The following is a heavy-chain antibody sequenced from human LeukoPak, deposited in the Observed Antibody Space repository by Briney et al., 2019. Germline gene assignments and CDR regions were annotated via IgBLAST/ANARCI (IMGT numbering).Heavy chain of an antibody. J-gene: IGHJ4*02. CDR2: IYASGGT. CDR3: ARGRRSYYLEGLTPFDY. Sequence: SETLSLTCSVSGGSISSYYWSWIRQPAGKGLEWIGRIYASGGTDYNPSLKSRVTISVDTSKNQFSLKLSSVTAADTAVYYCARGRRSYYLEGLTPFDYWGQGTLVTVSS. D-gene: IGHD1-26*01. V-gene: IGHV4-4*07. CDR1: GGSISSYY.